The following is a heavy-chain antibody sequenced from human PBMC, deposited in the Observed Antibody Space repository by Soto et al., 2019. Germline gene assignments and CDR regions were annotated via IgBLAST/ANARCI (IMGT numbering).Heavy chain of an antibody. V-gene: IGHV3-9*01. CDR1: GFTFDNYA. CDR2: ISWNSDTI. D-gene: IGHD3-10*01. CDR3: ARDVWSRASGPPDS. Sequence: EVQLVESGGGLVQPGRSLRLSCAASGFTFDNYAVHWVRQAPGKGLEWVTGISWNSDTIGYADPVKGRFTISRDNAKNSLYLQMNSLRAEDTAFYYCARDVWSRASGPPDSWGQGTLVTVSS. J-gene: IGHJ4*02.